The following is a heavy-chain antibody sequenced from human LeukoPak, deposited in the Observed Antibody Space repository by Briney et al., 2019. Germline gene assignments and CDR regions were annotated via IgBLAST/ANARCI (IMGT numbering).Heavy chain of an antibody. Sequence: SETLSLTCTVSGYSISSGYYWGWIRQPPGKGLEWIGSIYHSGSTYYNPSLKSRVTISVDTSKNQFSLKLGSVTAADTAVYYCARILHIGGPPNWFDPWGQGTLVTVSS. CDR1: GYSISSGYY. CDR2: IYHSGST. CDR3: ARILHIGGPPNWFDP. D-gene: IGHD5-12*01. J-gene: IGHJ5*02. V-gene: IGHV4-38-2*02.